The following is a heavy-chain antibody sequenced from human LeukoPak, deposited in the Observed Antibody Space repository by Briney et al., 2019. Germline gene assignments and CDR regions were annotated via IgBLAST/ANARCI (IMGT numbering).Heavy chain of an antibody. D-gene: IGHD2-15*01. Sequence: GGSLRLSCAASGFTFSDYYMSWIRQAPGKGLEWVSYISSSGSTIYYADSVKGRFTISRDNAKNSLYLQMNSLRAEDTAVYYCAGRYCSAGSCYWGFDYWGQGTLVTVSS. V-gene: IGHV3-11*01. CDR3: AGRYCSAGSCYWGFDY. CDR2: ISSSGSTI. J-gene: IGHJ4*02. CDR1: GFTFSDYY.